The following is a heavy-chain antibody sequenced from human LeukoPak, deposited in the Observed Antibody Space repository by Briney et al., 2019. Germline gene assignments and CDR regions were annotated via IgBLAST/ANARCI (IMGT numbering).Heavy chain of an antibody. CDR3: AKDPPAECELRSILPGDY. V-gene: IGHV3-23*01. Sequence: XRLSCAXSGFTFSSYAMSWVRQAPGKGLEWVSAIGGSGGSTYYADSVKGRFTISRDNSKNTLYLQMNSLRAEDTAVYYCAKDPPAECELRSILPGDYWGQGTLVTVSS. D-gene: IGHD1-26*01. J-gene: IGHJ4*02. CDR2: IGGSGGST. CDR1: GFTFSSYA.